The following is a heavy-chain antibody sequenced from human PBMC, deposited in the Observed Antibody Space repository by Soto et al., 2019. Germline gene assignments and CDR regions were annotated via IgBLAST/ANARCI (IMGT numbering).Heavy chain of an antibody. CDR3: AHIPNYYQYDWFDP. Sequence: KESGPTLVKPTQTLTLTCTFSGFSLTTRGVGVGWIRQPPGKALECLALIYWDDDKRYSPSLQSRLSITKDTSKNQVVLTMTNVDPVDTATYYCAHIPNYYQYDWFDPWGQGTLVSVSS. V-gene: IGHV2-5*02. CDR2: IYWDDDK. D-gene: IGHD3-16*01. CDR1: GFSLTTRGVG. J-gene: IGHJ5*02.